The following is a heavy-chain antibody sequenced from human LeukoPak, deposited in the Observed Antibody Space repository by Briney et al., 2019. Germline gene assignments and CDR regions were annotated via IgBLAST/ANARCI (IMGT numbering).Heavy chain of an antibody. CDR3: ARDLYGGYCSRTSCYGNYFDP. CDR2: IYYSGNT. J-gene: IGHJ5*02. D-gene: IGHD2-2*01. V-gene: IGHV4-59*02. Sequence: SETLSLTCSVSGGSVSSHYWTWIRQPPGKGLEWIGYIYYSGNTNYNPSLKSRVTISVDTSKNQFSLKLSSVTAADTAVYYCARDLYGGYCSRTSCYGNYFDPWGRGTLVTVPS. CDR1: GGSVSSHY.